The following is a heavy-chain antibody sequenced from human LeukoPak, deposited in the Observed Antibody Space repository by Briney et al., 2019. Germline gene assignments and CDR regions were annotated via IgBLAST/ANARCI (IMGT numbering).Heavy chain of an antibody. CDR1: GGSFSGYY. J-gene: IGHJ4*02. CDR2: INHSGST. Sequence: SETLSLTCAVYGGSFSGYYWSWIRQPPGKGLEGIGEINHSGSTNYNPSLKSRVTISVDTSKNQFSLKLSSVTAADTAVYYCARSNIWGQGTLVTVSS. V-gene: IGHV4-34*01. D-gene: IGHD2/OR15-2a*01. CDR3: ARSNI.